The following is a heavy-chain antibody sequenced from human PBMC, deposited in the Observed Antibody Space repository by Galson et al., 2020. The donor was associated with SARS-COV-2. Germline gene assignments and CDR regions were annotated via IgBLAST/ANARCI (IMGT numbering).Heavy chain of an antibody. Sequence: SKTLSLTCTVSGDSISSDDFYWSWIRQTPGTGLEWIGDIHSSGNTYYNPSLMSRGTISVDTSKNQFSLRLSSVTATDTAVYFCARTSSTATSEYYFDYWGQGTLVSVSS. V-gene: IGHV4-30-4*01. CDR2: IHSSGNT. J-gene: IGHJ4*02. CDR3: ARTSSTATSEYYFDY. D-gene: IGHD4-17*01. CDR1: GDSISSDDFY.